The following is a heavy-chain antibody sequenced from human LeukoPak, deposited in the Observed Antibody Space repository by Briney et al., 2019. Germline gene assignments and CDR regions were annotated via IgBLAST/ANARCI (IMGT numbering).Heavy chain of an antibody. V-gene: IGHV1-46*01. J-gene: IGHJ5*02. D-gene: IGHD3-3*01. CDR3: ARAHWSYDFWSGYYSWFDP. CDR1: GYTFTSYY. CDR2: INPSGGST. Sequence: ASVKVSCKASGYTFTSYYMHWVRQAPGQGLEWMGIINPSGGSTSYAQKFQGRVTMTRDTSTSTVYTELSSLRSEDTAVYYCARAHWSYDFWSGYYSWFDPWGQGTLVTVSS.